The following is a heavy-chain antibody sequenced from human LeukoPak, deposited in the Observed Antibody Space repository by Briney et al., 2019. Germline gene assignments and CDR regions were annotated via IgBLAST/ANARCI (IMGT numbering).Heavy chain of an antibody. V-gene: IGHV3-21*01. D-gene: IGHD3-3*01. J-gene: IGHJ6*02. CDR1: GFTFSSYS. CDR2: ISSSSSYI. CDR3: ARDGGSTIFGVVIINPYYYYGMDV. Sequence: GGSLRLSCAASGFTFSSYSMNWVRQAPGKRLEWVSSISSSSSYIYYADSVKGRFTISRDNAKNSLYLQMNSLRAEDTAVYYCARDGGSTIFGVVIINPYYYYGMDVWGQGTTVTVSS.